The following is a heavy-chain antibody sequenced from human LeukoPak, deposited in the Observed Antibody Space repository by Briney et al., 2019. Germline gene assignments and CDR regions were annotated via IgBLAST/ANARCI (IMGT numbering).Heavy chain of an antibody. Sequence: GGSLRLSCAASGFIVSNNYMSWVRQAPGKVLEWVSIIYSGGSTYYADSVKGRFTISRDNAKNSLYLQMNSLRPEDTAFYYCARDGGWYKRGLDYYYYYMDVWGKGTTVTASS. D-gene: IGHD6-19*01. CDR1: GFIVSNNY. V-gene: IGHV3-53*01. CDR2: IYSGGST. J-gene: IGHJ6*03. CDR3: ARDGGWYKRGLDYYYYYMDV.